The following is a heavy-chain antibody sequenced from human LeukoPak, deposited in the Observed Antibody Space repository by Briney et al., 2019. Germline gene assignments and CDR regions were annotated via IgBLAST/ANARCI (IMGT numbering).Heavy chain of an antibody. CDR2: IRYDGSNK. D-gene: IGHD3-22*01. CDR1: GFTFSSYG. Sequence: GGSLRLSCAASGFTFSSYGMHWVRQAPGKGLEWVAFIRYDGSNKYYADSVKGRFTISRDNSKNTLYLQMNSLRAEDTAVYYCAKGHAYYYDSSGYPDAFDIWGQETMATVSS. V-gene: IGHV3-30*02. J-gene: IGHJ3*02. CDR3: AKGHAYYYDSSGYPDAFDI.